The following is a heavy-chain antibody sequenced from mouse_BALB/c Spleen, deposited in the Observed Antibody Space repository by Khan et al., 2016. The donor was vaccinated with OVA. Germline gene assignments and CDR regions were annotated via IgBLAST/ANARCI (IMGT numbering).Heavy chain of an antibody. V-gene: IGHV7-3*02. CDR2: IRNKDSGYTT. Sequence: EVELVESGGGLVQPGGSLRLSCVTSGFTFTDYYMNWVRQPPGKALEWLGVIRNKDSGYTTEYSPSVKGRFTISRANSQSILYLKMNTLRAEDSATYYCARVDYGYGFAYWGQGTLVTVSA. CDR1: GFTFTDYY. CDR3: ARVDYGYGFAY. D-gene: IGHD1-2*01. J-gene: IGHJ3*01.